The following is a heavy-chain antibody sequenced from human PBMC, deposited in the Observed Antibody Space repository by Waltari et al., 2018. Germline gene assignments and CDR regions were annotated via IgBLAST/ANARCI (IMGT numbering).Heavy chain of an antibody. CDR2: IYHSGTT. CDR3: ARHGGYFSNFDY. V-gene: IGHV4-39*01. CDR1: GASISTIGYY. D-gene: IGHD2-21*01. Sequence: QLQLQESGPGLVTPSETLSLTCTVSGASISTIGYYWAWVRQPPGKGLEWIGTIYHSGTTYYNPSLESRVTISVDTSRNQFSLKLRSVTAADTAVYYCARHGGYFSNFDYWGQGTLVTVSS. J-gene: IGHJ4*02.